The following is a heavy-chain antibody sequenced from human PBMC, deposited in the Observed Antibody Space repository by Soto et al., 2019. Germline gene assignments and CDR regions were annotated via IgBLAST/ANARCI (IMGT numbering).Heavy chain of an antibody. CDR3: ARLGYSSSTSCYMLAAALDY. D-gene: IGHD2-2*02. J-gene: IGHJ4*02. CDR1: GSTFTSYG. Sequence: ASVKVSCKASGSTFTSYGIICVRQAPGQGLEWMGWISAYNGYTNYAQKLQGSVTMTTDPSTSTAYVELRSLRSDDTAVYYCARLGYSSSTSCYMLAAALDYWGQGTLVTVSS. V-gene: IGHV1-18*01. CDR2: ISAYNGYT.